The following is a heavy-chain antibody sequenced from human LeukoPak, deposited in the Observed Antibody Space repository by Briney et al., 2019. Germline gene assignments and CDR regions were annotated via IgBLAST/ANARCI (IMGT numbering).Heavy chain of an antibody. CDR1: GGSISSRY. V-gene: IGHV4-4*07. D-gene: IGHD5-18*01. CDR2: IYTSGSS. Sequence: PSETLSLTCTVSGGSISSRYWSWIRQPAGKGLKWIGRIYTSGSSNYNPSLKSRVTMSLDTSKNQLSLKLSSVTAADTAVYYCARAGYSYGWGAFDYWGQGTLVTVSS. J-gene: IGHJ4*02. CDR3: ARAGYSYGWGAFDY.